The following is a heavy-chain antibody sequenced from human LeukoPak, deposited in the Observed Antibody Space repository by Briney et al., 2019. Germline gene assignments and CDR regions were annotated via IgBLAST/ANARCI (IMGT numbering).Heavy chain of an antibody. D-gene: IGHD3-22*01. J-gene: IGHJ4*02. CDR1: GFTFSSYS. Sequence: PGGSLRLSCAASGFTFSSYSMNWVRQAPGKGLEWVSYISSSSSTIYYADSVKGRFTISRDNAKNSLYLQMNSLRAEDTAVYYCARGYYYDSSGNLDYWGQGTLVTVSS. CDR2: ISSSSSTI. CDR3: ARGYYYDSSGNLDY. V-gene: IGHV3-48*01.